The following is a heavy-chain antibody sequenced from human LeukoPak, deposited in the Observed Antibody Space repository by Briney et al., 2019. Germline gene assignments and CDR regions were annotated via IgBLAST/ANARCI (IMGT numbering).Heavy chain of an antibody. Sequence: GGSLRLSCAASGFTFSTYSMNWVRQAPGKGLEWVSYINSSSSTIYYADSVKGRFTISRDNAKNSLYLQMNSLRAEDTAVYYCARDRCSSTSCSFDYWGQGTLVTVSS. CDR1: GFTFSTYS. CDR3: ARDRCSSTSCSFDY. CDR2: INSSSSTI. D-gene: IGHD2-2*01. V-gene: IGHV3-48*01. J-gene: IGHJ4*02.